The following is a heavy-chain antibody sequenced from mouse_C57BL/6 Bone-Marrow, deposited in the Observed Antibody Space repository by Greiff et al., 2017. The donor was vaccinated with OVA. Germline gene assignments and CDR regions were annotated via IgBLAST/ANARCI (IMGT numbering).Heavy chain of an antibody. Sequence: EVKLVESEGGLVQPGSSMKLSCTASGFTFSDYYMAWVRQVPEKGLEWVANINYDGSSTYYLDSLKSRFIISRDNAKNILYLQMSSLKSEDTATYYCARERGYYGEGYYAMDYWGQGTSVTVSS. CDR1: GFTFSDYY. CDR2: INYDGSST. V-gene: IGHV5-16*01. D-gene: IGHD1-1*01. CDR3: ARERGYYGEGYYAMDY. J-gene: IGHJ4*01.